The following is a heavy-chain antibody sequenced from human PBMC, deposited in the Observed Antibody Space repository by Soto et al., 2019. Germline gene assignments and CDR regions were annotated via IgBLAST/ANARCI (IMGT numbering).Heavy chain of an antibody. CDR2: ISGSGGST. CDR1: GFTFSSYA. Sequence: LRLSCAASGFTFSSYAMSWVRQAPGKGLEWVSAISGSGGSTYYADSVKGRFTISRDNSKNTLYLQMNSLRAEDTAVYYCAKEEYYDFWSGYYTGPIFQHWGQGTLVTVSS. J-gene: IGHJ1*01. V-gene: IGHV3-23*01. CDR3: AKEEYYDFWSGYYTGPIFQH. D-gene: IGHD3-3*01.